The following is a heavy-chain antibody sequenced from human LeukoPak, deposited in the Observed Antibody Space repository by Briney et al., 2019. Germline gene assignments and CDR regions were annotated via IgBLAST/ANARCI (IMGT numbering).Heavy chain of an antibody. D-gene: IGHD3-10*01. J-gene: IGHJ5*02. CDR1: GFTFSSYS. Sequence: GGSLRLSCAASGFTFSSYSMNWVRQAPGKGLEWVSSISSSSSYIYYADSVKGRFTISRDNAKNSLYLQMNSLRAEDTAVYYCARALYYYGSGRYNWFDPWGQGTLVTVSS. CDR3: ARALYYYGSGRYNWFDP. CDR2: ISSSSSYI. V-gene: IGHV3-21*04.